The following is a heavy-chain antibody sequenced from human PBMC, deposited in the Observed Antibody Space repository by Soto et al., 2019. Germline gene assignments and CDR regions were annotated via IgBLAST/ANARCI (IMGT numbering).Heavy chain of an antibody. CDR3: VRYRSRDYYYGMDV. J-gene: IGHJ6*02. CDR1: GYSFDNYW. Sequence: GESLKISCEGSGYSFDNYWIGWVRQMPGKGLEWMAIIYPADSDNRYSPSFQGQVTISADQSISTAYLQWSSLRASDTAIYYCVRYRSRDYYYGMDVWGQGTTVTVSS. D-gene: IGHD1-26*01. V-gene: IGHV5-51*01. CDR2: IYPADSDN.